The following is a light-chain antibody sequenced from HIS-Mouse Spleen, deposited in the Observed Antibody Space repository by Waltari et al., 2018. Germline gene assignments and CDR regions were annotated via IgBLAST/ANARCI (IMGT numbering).Light chain of an antibody. CDR1: SSDVGGYNY. CDR3: CSYAGSYNWV. V-gene: IGLV2-11*01. J-gene: IGLJ3*02. CDR2: DVS. Sequence: QSALTQPRSVSGSPGPSVTISCTGTSSDVGGYNYVSWYQQHPGKAPKLMIYDVSKRPSGVPYRFSGSRSGNTASLTISGLQAEDEADYYCCSYAGSYNWVFGGGTQLTVL.